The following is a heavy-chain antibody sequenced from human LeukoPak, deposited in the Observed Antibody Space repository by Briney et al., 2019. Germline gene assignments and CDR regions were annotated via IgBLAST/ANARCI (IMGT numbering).Heavy chain of an antibody. CDR1: GGSISSYY. J-gene: IGHJ4*02. V-gene: IGHV4-59*01. D-gene: IGHD3-22*01. Sequence: SETLSLTCTVSGGSISSYYWSWIRQPPGKGLEWIGYIYYSESTNYNPSLKSRVTISVDTSKNQFSLKLSSVTAADTAVYYCAGNYDSRGYTSWGQGTLVTVSS. CDR2: IYYSEST. CDR3: AGNYDSRGYTS.